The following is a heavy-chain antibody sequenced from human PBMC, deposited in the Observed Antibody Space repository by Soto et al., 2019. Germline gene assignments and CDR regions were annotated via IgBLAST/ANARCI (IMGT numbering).Heavy chain of an antibody. Sequence: ASGKVSCKASGYTFTSYGISWVRQAPGQGLEWMGWISAYNGNTNYAQKLQGRVTMTTDTSTSTAYMELRSLRSDDTAVYYCTRGGYCSGGSCYALFDYWGQGTLVTVSS. J-gene: IGHJ4*02. CDR3: TRGGYCSGGSCYALFDY. D-gene: IGHD2-15*01. V-gene: IGHV1-18*01. CDR2: ISAYNGNT. CDR1: GYTFTSYG.